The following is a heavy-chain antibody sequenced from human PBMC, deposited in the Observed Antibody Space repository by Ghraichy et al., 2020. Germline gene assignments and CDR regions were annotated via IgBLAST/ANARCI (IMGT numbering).Heavy chain of an antibody. CDR1: GDSVSSNSAA. CDR2: TYYRSKWYN. Sequence: SQTLSLTCAISGDSVSSNSAAWNWIRQSPSRGLEWLGRTYYRSKWYNDYAVSVKSRITINPDTSKNQFSLQLNSVTPEDTAVYYCARHYYDSSGYYNDAFDIWGQGTMVTVSS. D-gene: IGHD3-22*01. J-gene: IGHJ3*02. CDR3: ARHYYDSSGYYNDAFDI. V-gene: IGHV6-1*01.